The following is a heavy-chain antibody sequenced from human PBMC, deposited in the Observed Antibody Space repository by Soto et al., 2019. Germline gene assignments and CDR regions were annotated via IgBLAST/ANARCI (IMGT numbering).Heavy chain of an antibody. Sequence: ASVKVSCKASGGTFSSYAISWVRQAPGQGLEWMGGIIPIFGTANYAQKFQGRVTITADKSTSTAYMELSSLRSEDTAVCYCASLTAAGVYWGQGTLVTVSS. D-gene: IGHD6-25*01. CDR2: IIPIFGTA. CDR3: ASLTAAGVY. CDR1: GGTFSSYA. J-gene: IGHJ4*02. V-gene: IGHV1-69*06.